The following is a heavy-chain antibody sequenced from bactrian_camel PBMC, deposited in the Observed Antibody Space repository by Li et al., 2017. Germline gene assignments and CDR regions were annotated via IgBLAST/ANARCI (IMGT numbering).Heavy chain of an antibody. Sequence: DVQLVESGGGSVQAGGSLRLSCVASGYTLPMPMGWFRQVPGKEREGVAITYTGGGSTYYADSVKGRFTLSHAGRTLFLQMNSLKPEDTAMYYCAARATSYGCYAGSPTGFNYWGQGTQVTVS. CDR1: GYTLPMP. D-gene: IGHD3*01. J-gene: IGHJ4*01. CDR2: TYTGGGST. V-gene: IGHV3S40*01. CDR3: AARATSYGCYAGSPTGFNY.